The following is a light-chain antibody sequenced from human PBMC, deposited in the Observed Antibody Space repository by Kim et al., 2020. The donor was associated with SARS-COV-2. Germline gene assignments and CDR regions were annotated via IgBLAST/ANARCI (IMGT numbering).Light chain of an antibody. CDR2: SNI. V-gene: IGLV1-40*01. Sequence: GQRVTFACAGSSTNIGAGYDVHWYRQLPGTAPKLLIYSNIHRPSGVPDRFSASRSGTSASLAISGLQAEDEAEYYCQSYDSSLRVVFGGGTQLTVL. J-gene: IGLJ2*01. CDR3: QSYDSSLRVV. CDR1: STNIGAGYD.